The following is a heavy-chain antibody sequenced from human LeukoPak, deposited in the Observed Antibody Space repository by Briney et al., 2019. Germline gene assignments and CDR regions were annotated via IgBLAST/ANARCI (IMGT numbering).Heavy chain of an antibody. Sequence: PGGSLRLSCAASEFTFSSYWMNWVRQAPGKGLEWVANIKQDGSEKYYVDSVKGRFTISRDNVKNSLYLQMNSLRDEDTAVYYCARDTPSRGSFDYWGQGTLVTVSS. CDR2: IKQDGSEK. CDR3: ARDTPSRGSFDY. CDR1: EFTFSSYW. J-gene: IGHJ4*02. V-gene: IGHV3-7*01. D-gene: IGHD3-10*01.